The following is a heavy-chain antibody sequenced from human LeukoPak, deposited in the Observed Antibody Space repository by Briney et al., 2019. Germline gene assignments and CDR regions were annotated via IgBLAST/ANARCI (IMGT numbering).Heavy chain of an antibody. J-gene: IGHJ4*02. V-gene: IGHV4-4*02. CDR1: GGSISSSNW. D-gene: IGHD5-18*01. CDR2: IYHSGST. CDR3: ARLDGPREVGYGYDFDY. Sequence: SETLSLTCAVSGGSISSSNWWSWVRQPPGKGLEWIGEIYHSGSTNYNPSLKSRVTISVDTSKNQFSLKLSSVTAADTAVYYCARLDGPREVGYGYDFDYWGQGTLVTVSS.